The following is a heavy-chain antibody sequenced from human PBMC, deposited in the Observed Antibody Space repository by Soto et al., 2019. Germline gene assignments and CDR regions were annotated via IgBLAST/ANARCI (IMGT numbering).Heavy chain of an antibody. D-gene: IGHD3-10*01. CDR2: MLYTGFS. V-gene: IGHV4-59*02. CDR3: ATSYGNACYTY. CDR1: GDSVTSHC. Sequence: SETLSLTCSFSGDSVTSHCLTWIRQSPEKGLEWIGYMLYTGFSHYNASLKSRLIILVDRLKNLFTLQLTSVTVADTAVYYCATSYGNACYTYWGQGTQVTVS. J-gene: IGHJ4*02.